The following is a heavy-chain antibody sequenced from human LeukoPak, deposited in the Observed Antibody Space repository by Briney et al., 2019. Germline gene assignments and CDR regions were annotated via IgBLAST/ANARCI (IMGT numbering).Heavy chain of an antibody. V-gene: IGHV3-30*18. Sequence: PGGSLRHSCAASGFTFSSYGMHWVRQAPGKGLEWVAVISYDGSNKYYADSVKGRFTISRDNSKNTLYLQMNSLRAEDTAVYYCAKDPSTYDAFDIWGQGTMVTVSS. CDR2: ISYDGSNK. J-gene: IGHJ3*02. CDR1: GFTFSSYG. CDR3: AKDPSTYDAFDI.